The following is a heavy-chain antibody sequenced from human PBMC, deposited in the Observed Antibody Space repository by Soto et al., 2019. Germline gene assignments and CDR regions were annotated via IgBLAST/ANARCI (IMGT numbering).Heavy chain of an antibody. Sequence: PGESLKISCKGAGYSFTSYWIGWVRQMPGKGLEWMGIIYPGDSDTRYSPSFQGQVTISADKSISTAYLQWSSLKASDTAMYYCAKYSGYDYLGMDVWGQGTTVTVSS. CDR1: GYSFTSYW. J-gene: IGHJ6*02. D-gene: IGHD5-12*01. CDR3: AKYSGYDYLGMDV. V-gene: IGHV5-51*01. CDR2: IYPGDSDT.